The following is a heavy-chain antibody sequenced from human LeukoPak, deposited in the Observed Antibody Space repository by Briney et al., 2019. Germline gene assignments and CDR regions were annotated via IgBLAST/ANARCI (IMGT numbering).Heavy chain of an antibody. J-gene: IGHJ4*02. D-gene: IGHD6-19*01. Sequence: AGSLRLSCAASGFTFSSYEMNWVRQAPGKGLEWVASINEDGSEKYYVDSVKGRFTVSRDNAKNSLYLQMNSLRVEDTAVYYCTRDSGRFRLDYWGQGILVTVSS. CDR2: INEDGSEK. V-gene: IGHV3-7*01. CDR1: GFTFSSYE. CDR3: TRDSGRFRLDY.